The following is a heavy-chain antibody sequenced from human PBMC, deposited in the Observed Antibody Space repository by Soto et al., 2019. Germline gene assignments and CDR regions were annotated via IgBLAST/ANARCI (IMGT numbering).Heavy chain of an antibody. CDR1: GFTFRTYA. V-gene: IGHV3-23*01. J-gene: IGHJ4*02. Sequence: EVQLLESGGGLVQPGGSLRLSCGASGFTFRTYAMSWVRQAPGKGLEWVSAISGSGSRTYFAGAVKGRFTISRDNSRNTVSLQMNSLRAEDSAVYYCVKENSDWGPSAFDSWGLGTLVTVSS. CDR3: VKENSDWGPSAFDS. CDR2: ISGSGSRT. D-gene: IGHD3-16*01.